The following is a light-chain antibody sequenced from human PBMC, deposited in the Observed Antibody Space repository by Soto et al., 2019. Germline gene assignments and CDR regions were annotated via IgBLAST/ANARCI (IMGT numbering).Light chain of an antibody. CDR3: QQSYNIQALT. J-gene: IGKJ4*01. CDR1: ENIKNW. V-gene: IGKV1-5*01. CDR2: DAS. Sequence: DIQMTQSPSTLSASVGDRVTITCRASENIKNWLAWYQQTAGKAPKVLISDASRLEAGVPSRFSGSGSGTDFTLTITSLQTDDFGTYYCQQSYNIQALTFGGGTKVEIK.